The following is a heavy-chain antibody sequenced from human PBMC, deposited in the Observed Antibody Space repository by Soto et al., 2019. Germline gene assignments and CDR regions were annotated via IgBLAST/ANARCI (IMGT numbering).Heavy chain of an antibody. D-gene: IGHD4-17*01. CDR3: STAFGDSVFSAS. J-gene: IGHJ5*01. Sequence: EVQLVESGGGLVQPGGSLRLSCAASGFTFSSYSMNWVRQAPGKGLEWVSYISSSSSTIYYADSVKGRFTISRDNAKNSLYLPMNSLPDEDTAVFYCSTAFGDSVFSASWAPGTLFTVSS. CDR1: GFTFSSYS. CDR2: ISSSSSTI. V-gene: IGHV3-48*02.